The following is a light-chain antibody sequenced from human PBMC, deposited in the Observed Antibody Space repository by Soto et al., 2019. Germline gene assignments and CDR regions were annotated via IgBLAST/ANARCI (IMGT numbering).Light chain of an antibody. V-gene: IGKV3-20*01. CDR3: QQYGSP. J-gene: IGKJ1*01. CDR1: QSVSSD. CDR2: GAS. Sequence: EIVMTQSPATLSVSPGERATLSCRASQSVSSDLAWYQHKPGQAPRLLIYGASTRATGIPDRFSGSGSGTDFTLTISRLEPEDFAVYYCQQYGSPFGQGTKVDIK.